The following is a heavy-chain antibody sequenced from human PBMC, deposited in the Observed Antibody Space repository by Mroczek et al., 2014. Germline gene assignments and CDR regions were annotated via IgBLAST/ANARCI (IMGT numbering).Heavy chain of an antibody. D-gene: IGHD2-2*02. CDR3: ARSTRIVVVPAAISY. Sequence: VQLVRSGAEVKKPGASVKVSCKASGYTFTGYYMHWVRQAPGQGLEWMGWINPNSGGTNYAQKFQGRVTMTRDTSISTAYMELSRLRSDDTAVYYCARSTRIVVVPAAISYWGQGTLVTVSS. CDR1: GYTFTGYY. V-gene: IGHV1-2*02. CDR2: INPNSGGT. J-gene: IGHJ4*02.